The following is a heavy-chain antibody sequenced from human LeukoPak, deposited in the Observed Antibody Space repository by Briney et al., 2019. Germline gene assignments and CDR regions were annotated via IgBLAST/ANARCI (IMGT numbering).Heavy chain of an antibody. Sequence: SETLSLTCTVSGGSISSDYWSWIRQSPGKGLEWIGYIYYTGSTNYNPSLDSRVRISIDRSKNQFSLKLSSVTAADTAVYYCARQKDSGWAYYFDYWGQGALVTVSS. D-gene: IGHD6-19*01. CDR1: GGSISSDY. V-gene: IGHV4-59*08. CDR2: IYYTGST. J-gene: IGHJ4*02. CDR3: ARQKDSGWAYYFDY.